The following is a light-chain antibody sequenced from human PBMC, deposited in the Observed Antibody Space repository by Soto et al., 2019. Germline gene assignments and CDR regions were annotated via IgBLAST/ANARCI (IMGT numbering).Light chain of an antibody. V-gene: IGKV1-5*01. Sequence: DIQMTQSPSTLSASVGDRVTITCRASQSISRWLAWSQQKPGKAPKLLIYDASNLQSGVSSRFSGSGSGTEFPLTITSLQPDDFATYYCQQYSSFLTFGGGTKVEI. CDR2: DAS. J-gene: IGKJ4*01. CDR1: QSISRW. CDR3: QQYSSFLT.